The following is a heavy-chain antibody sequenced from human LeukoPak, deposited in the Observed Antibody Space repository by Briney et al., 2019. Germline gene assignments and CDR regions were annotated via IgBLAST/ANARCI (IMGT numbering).Heavy chain of an antibody. V-gene: IGHV4-39*07. CDR3: ARDRSYYSDTGTDY. D-gene: IGHD3-22*01. Sequence: SETLSLTCTVSGGSISSSSYYWGWIRQPPGKGLEWIGSIYYSGSTYYNPSLKSRVTISIDKSKNQFSLNLSSVTAADTAVYYCARDRSYYSDTGTDYWGQGALVTVSS. CDR1: GGSISSSSYY. J-gene: IGHJ4*02. CDR2: IYYSGST.